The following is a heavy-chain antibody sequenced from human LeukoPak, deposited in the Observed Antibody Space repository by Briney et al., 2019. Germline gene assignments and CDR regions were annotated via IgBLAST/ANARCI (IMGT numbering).Heavy chain of an antibody. J-gene: IGHJ3*02. CDR2: INPNSGGT. D-gene: IGHD3-3*01. V-gene: IGHV1-2*02. Sequence: ASVKVSCKASGYTFTGYYMHWVRQAPGQGLEWMGWINPNSGGTNYAQKFQGRVTMTRDTSISTACMELSRLRSDDTAVYYCAREGLIFGVVGGAFDIWGQGTMVTVSS. CDR3: AREGLIFGVVGGAFDI. CDR1: GYTFTGYY.